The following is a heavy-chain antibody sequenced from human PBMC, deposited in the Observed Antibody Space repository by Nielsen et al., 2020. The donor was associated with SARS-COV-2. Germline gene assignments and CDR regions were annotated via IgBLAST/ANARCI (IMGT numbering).Heavy chain of an antibody. CDR2: INPNCGGT. V-gene: IGHV1-2*06. CDR1: GYTFTGYY. Sequence: ASVQVSCKASGYTFTGYYMHWVRQAPGQGLEWMGRINPNCGGTNYAQKFQGRVTMTRDASISTVYMELTSDDTAVYYCARARATIFGLVMSYGMEVWGQGTTVAVSS. J-gene: IGHJ6*02. CDR3: ARARATIFGLVMSYGMEV. D-gene: IGHD3/OR15-3a*01.